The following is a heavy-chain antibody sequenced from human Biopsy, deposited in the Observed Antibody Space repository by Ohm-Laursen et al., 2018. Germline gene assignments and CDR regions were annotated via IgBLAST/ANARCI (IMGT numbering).Heavy chain of an antibody. J-gene: IGHJ4*02. CDR3: ARDRGQNYFDY. Sequence: SQTLSLTCTGSGVSINGGRYYWNWIRQHPGKGLEWIGYIYYNGNTNYNPSLKSRVSMSVDTSKNQFSLKLSSVTVADTAVYFCARDRGQNYFDYWGQGIPVTVSS. CDR2: IYYNGNT. CDR1: GVSINGGRYY. V-gene: IGHV4-31*03.